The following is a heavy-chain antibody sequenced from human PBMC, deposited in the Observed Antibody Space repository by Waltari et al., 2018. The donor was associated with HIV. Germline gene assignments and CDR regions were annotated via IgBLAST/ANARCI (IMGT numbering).Heavy chain of an antibody. J-gene: IGHJ6*02. CDR1: GDSIDYHS. V-gene: IGHV4-59*08. CDR3: ARHRNPERDYYGLDL. CDR2: VYYTGDT. Sequence: QVLLQASGPGLMKPSETLHLTCSVSGDSIDYHSWSWIRPPPGKGLEWMGSVYYTGDTNYNPSLKSRVTISIDTSKNQFSLRLTSVTVADTALYYCARHRNPERDYYGLDLWGQGTTVTVSS.